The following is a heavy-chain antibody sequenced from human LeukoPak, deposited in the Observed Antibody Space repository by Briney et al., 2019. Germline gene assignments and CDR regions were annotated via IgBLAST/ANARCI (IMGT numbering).Heavy chain of an antibody. CDR2: VWSDGSNR. V-gene: IGHV3-33*06. Sequence: GGSLRLSCAASGFTLNTYGMHWVRQAPGKGLEWIAVVWSDGSNRFYADSVEGRFTISRDNSKNTLYLQMNSLRAEDTAVYYCAKSNTESQTTVDNWGQGTLVSVPS. CDR3: AKSNTESQTTVDN. D-gene: IGHD1-14*01. CDR1: GFTLNTYG. J-gene: IGHJ4*02.